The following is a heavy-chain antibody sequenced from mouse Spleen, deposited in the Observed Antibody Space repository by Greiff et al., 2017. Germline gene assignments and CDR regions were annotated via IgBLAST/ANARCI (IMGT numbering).Heavy chain of an antibody. CDR1: GFSLTSYG. Sequence: QVQLKESGPGLVQPSQSLSITCTVSGFSLTSYGVHWVRQSPGKGLEWLGVIWRGGSTDYNAAFMSRLSITKDNSKSQVFFKMNSLQADDTAIYYCAKDNYYGSSNYYAMDYWGQGTSVTVSS. J-gene: IGHJ4*01. CDR3: AKDNYYGSSNYYAMDY. D-gene: IGHD1-1*01. CDR2: IWRGGST. V-gene: IGHV2-5*01.